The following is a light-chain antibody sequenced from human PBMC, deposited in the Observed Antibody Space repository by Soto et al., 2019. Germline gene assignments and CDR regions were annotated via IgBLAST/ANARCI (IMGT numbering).Light chain of an antibody. V-gene: IGKV2D-29*01. CDR1: ESLLHGDGKTY. CDR3: LQTVRAPLFT. CDR2: EVS. J-gene: IGKJ3*01. Sequence: EIVLTQTPLSLSVSPGQPASISCKSSESLLHGDGKTYLFWYLQKPGQPPQLLIYEVSNRHSGVADRFRGSGSCTDFILKISRVEAEDVVVYYCLQTVRAPLFTFCPGTKVD.